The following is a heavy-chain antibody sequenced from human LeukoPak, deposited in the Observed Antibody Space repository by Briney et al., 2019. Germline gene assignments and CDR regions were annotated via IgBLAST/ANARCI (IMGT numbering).Heavy chain of an antibody. CDR1: GGTFSSYA. J-gene: IGHJ4*02. V-gene: IGHV1-69*04. D-gene: IGHD1-26*01. Sequence: SVKVSWKASGGTFSSYAISWVRQAPGQGLEWMGRIIPIFGIANYAQKFQGRVTITADKSTSTAYMELSSLRSEDTAVYYCARVLGSDLDYWGQGTLVTVSS. CDR2: IIPIFGIA. CDR3: ARVLGSDLDY.